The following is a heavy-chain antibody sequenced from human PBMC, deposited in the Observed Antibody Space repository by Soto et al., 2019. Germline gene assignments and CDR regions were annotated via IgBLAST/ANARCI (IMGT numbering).Heavy chain of an antibody. CDR3: ARVVVRGVTPVQYYYYGMDV. V-gene: IGHV4-30-4*01. J-gene: IGHJ6*02. Sequence: ASETLSLTCTVSGGSISSGDYYWSWIRQPPGKGLEWIGYIYYSGSTYYNPSLKSRVTISVDTSKNQFSLKLSSVTAANTAVYYCARVVVRGVTPVQYYYYGMDVWGQGTTVTVSS. D-gene: IGHD3-10*01. CDR2: IYYSGST. CDR1: GGSISSGDYY.